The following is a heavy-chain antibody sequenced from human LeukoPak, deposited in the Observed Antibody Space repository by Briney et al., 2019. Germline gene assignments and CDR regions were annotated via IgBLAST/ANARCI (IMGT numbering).Heavy chain of an antibody. CDR1: GFTVSSNY. Sequence: GGSLRLSCAASGFTVSSNYMSWARQAPGKGLEWVSVIYSGDSTYYADSVKGRFTISRDNSKNTLYLQMNSLRAEDTAVYYCARGAAGGIFDYWGQGTLVTVSS. CDR2: IYSGDST. CDR3: ARGAAGGIFDY. D-gene: IGHD6-13*01. J-gene: IGHJ4*02. V-gene: IGHV3-66*02.